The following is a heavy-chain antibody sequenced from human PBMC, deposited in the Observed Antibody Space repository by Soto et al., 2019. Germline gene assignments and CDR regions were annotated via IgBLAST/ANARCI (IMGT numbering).Heavy chain of an antibody. CDR2: IYYSGST. CDR1: GGSISSYY. Sequence: QVQLQESGPGLVKPSETLSLTCTVSGGSISSYYWSWIRQPPGKGLEWIGYIYYSGSTNYNPSLTSRVNISVDTSKNQFSLKRSSVTAADTAVYYCARRYGKNAFDIWGQGTMVTVSS. J-gene: IGHJ3*02. V-gene: IGHV4-59*01. CDR3: ARRYGKNAFDI. D-gene: IGHD5-18*01.